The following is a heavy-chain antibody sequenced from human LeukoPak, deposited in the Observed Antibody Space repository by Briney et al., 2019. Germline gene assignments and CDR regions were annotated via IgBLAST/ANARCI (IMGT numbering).Heavy chain of an antibody. CDR1: GGSISSGGYS. J-gene: IGHJ2*01. CDR2: IYHSGST. D-gene: IGHD5-18*01. CDR3: ARAQDTAMAAEWYFDL. Sequence: NPSETLSLTCADSGGSISSGGYSWSWIRQPPGKGLEWIGYIYHSGSTYYNPSLKSRVTVSVDRSKNQFSLKLSSVTAADTAVYYCARAQDTAMAAEWYFDLWGRGTLVTVSS. V-gene: IGHV4-30-2*01.